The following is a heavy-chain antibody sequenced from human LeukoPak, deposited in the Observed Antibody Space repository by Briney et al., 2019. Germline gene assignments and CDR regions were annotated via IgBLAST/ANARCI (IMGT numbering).Heavy chain of an antibody. CDR3: ASTVEMATMDFDY. CDR1: GVSISSYY. Sequence: SETLSLTCTVSGVSISSYYWSWIRQPPGKGLEWIGYIYYSGSTNYNPSLKSRVTISVDTSKNQFSLKLSSVTAADTAVYYCASTVEMATMDFDYWGQGTLVTVSS. CDR2: IYYSGST. J-gene: IGHJ4*02. D-gene: IGHD5-24*01. V-gene: IGHV4-59*01.